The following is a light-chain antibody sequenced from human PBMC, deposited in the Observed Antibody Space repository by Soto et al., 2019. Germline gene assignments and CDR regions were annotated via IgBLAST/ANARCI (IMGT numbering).Light chain of an antibody. CDR3: CSYAGNSYV. J-gene: IGLJ1*01. Sequence: QSVLTQPASVYGSPGQSITISCTGTRSDVGTYNLVSWYQQHPGKAPKLMIYEGTKRPSGVSNRFSGSKSGNTASLTISGLQAEDDADYYCCSYAGNSYVFGTGTKVTVL. CDR2: EGT. V-gene: IGLV2-23*01. CDR1: RSDVGTYNL.